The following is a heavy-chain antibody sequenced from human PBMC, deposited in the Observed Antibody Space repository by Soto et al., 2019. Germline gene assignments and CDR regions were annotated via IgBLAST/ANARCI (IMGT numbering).Heavy chain of an antibody. V-gene: IGHV3-64D*06. Sequence: GGSLRLSCSASGFTFSSYAMHWVRQAPGKGLEYVSAISSDGGSTYYADSVKGRFTISRDNSKNMLYLQMSSPRVEDTAVYYCVKGAFHYGMDVWGQGSTVTVS. CDR3: VKGAFHYGMDV. CDR1: GFTFSSYA. J-gene: IGHJ6*02. D-gene: IGHD3-3*02. CDR2: ISSDGGST.